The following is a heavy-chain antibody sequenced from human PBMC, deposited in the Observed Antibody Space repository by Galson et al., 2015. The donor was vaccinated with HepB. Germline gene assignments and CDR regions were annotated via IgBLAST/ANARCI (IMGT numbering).Heavy chain of an antibody. V-gene: IGHV1-18*01. D-gene: IGHD2-15*01. Sequence: SVKVSCKASGYTFSTYSITWVRQAPGQGLERVGWISPHNRYTNYAQNFQGRVTMTTDTSTSTAYMELRSLTSDDTAVYYCARGALVVAVGATQNNWFDPWGRGTLVTVSS. CDR3: ARGALVVAVGATQNNWFDP. J-gene: IGHJ5*02. CDR1: GYTFSTYS. CDR2: ISPHNRYT.